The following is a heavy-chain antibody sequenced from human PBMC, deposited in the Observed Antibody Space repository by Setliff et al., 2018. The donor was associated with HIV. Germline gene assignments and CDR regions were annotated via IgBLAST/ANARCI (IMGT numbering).Heavy chain of an antibody. CDR3: ARARTVDFWSDSLAH. D-gene: IGHD3-3*01. CDR1: GFNVTIND. CDR2: FYSGGSV. V-gene: IGHV3-53*05. Sequence: PGGSLRLSCAASGFNVTINDMSWVRQGPGKGLEWVSVFYSGGSVYYADSVKGRFTISRDSTKNALYLKFYNPRPEDTAIYYCARARTVDFWSDSLAHWGQGTLVTVSS. J-gene: IGHJ4*02.